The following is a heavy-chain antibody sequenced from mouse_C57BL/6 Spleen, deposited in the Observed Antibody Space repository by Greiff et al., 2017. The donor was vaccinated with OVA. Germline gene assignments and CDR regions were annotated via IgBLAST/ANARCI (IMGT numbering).Heavy chain of an antibody. CDR2: ISSGGDYI. J-gene: IGHJ1*03. CDR3: TRDYYGSSYVYWYFDV. CDR1: GFTFSSYA. Sequence: EVKVVESGEGLVKPGGSLKLSCAASGFTFSSYAMSWVRQTPEKRLEWVAYISSGGDYIYYADTVKGRFTISRDNARNTLYLQMSSLKSEDTAMYYCTRDYYGSSYVYWYFDVWGTGTTVTVSS. D-gene: IGHD1-1*01. V-gene: IGHV5-9-1*02.